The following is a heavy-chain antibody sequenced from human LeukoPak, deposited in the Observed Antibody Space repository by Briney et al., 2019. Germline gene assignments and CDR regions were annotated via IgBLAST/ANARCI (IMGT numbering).Heavy chain of an antibody. CDR1: GYTFTSYG. CDR2: INPNSGGT. J-gene: IGHJ5*02. CDR3: ATDLVDDILTGYYAS. Sequence: ASVKVSCKASGYTFTSYGISWVRQAPGQGLEWMGWINPNSGGTNYAQKFQGRVTMTEDTSTDTAYMELSSLRSEDTAVYYCATDLVDDILTGYYASWGQGTLVTVSS. D-gene: IGHD3-9*01. V-gene: IGHV1-18*01.